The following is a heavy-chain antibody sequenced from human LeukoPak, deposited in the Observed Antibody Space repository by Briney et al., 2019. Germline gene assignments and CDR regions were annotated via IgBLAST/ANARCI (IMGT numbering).Heavy chain of an antibody. CDR2: INWNGGST. Sequence: PGGSLRLSCAASGFTFDDYGMSWVRQAPGKGLEWGPGINWNGGSTGYADSVKGRFTISRDNAKNSLYLEMNSLRAEDTALYYCARSKVVTKGYYYYYMDVWGKGTTVTVSS. CDR1: GFTFDDYG. CDR3: ARSKVVTKGYYYYYMDV. D-gene: IGHD3-22*01. V-gene: IGHV3-20*04. J-gene: IGHJ6*03.